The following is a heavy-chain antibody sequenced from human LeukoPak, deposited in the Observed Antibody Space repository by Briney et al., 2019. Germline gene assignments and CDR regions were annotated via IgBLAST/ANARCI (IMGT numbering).Heavy chain of an antibody. J-gene: IGHJ4*02. V-gene: IGHV3-23*01. Sequence: PGGSLRLSCAASGFTFSSYAMSWVRQAPGKGLEWVSAISGSGGSTYYADSVKGRFTISRDNSKNTLYLQMNSLRAEDTAVYYCAKDAVGAGYFWTVNYYFDYWGQGTLVTVSS. CDR3: AKDAVGAGYFWTVNYYFDY. D-gene: IGHD3/OR15-3a*01. CDR2: ISGSGGST. CDR1: GFTFSSYA.